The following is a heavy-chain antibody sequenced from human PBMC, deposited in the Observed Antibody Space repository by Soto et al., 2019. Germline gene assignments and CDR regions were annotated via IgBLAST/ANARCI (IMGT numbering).Heavy chain of an antibody. CDR3: AKGPEYDILTGCDY. V-gene: IGHV3-23*01. D-gene: IGHD3-9*01. Sequence: EVQLLESGGGFVQPGESLRLSCAASGFTFSLSAMSWVRQAPGRVLDWVSSLSGGGSTTDYADSVKGRFTISRDNSKNTVHLQMNSLRADDTAVYYCAKGPEYDILTGCDYWGQGALVTVSS. CDR1: GFTFSLSA. J-gene: IGHJ4*02. CDR2: LSGGGSTT.